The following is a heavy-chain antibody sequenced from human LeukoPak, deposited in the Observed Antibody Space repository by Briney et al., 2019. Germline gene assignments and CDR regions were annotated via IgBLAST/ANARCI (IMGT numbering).Heavy chain of an antibody. V-gene: IGHV3-30*02. J-gene: IGHJ5*02. CDR1: GFIFSSYG. Sequence: HPGGSLRLSCAASGFIFSSYGMHWVRQAPGKGLEWVAFIRYDGSNKYYADSVKCRLTISRDNSKNTLYLQMNSLRAEDTAVYYCAKDMVTTKYNWFDPWGQGTLVTVSS. D-gene: IGHD4-17*01. CDR2: IRYDGSNK. CDR3: AKDMVTTKYNWFDP.